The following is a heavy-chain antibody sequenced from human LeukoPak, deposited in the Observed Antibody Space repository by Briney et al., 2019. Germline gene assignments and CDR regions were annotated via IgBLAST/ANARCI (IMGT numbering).Heavy chain of an antibody. Sequence: GASVKVSCKASGYTFTGYYMHWVRQAPGQGLEWMGRINPNSGGTNYAQKFQGRVTMTRDTSISTAYMELSRLRSDDTAVYYCARLKAWELPNAFDIWGQGTMVTVSS. D-gene: IGHD1-26*01. V-gene: IGHV1-2*06. CDR3: ARLKAWELPNAFDI. J-gene: IGHJ3*02. CDR2: INPNSGGT. CDR1: GYTFTGYY.